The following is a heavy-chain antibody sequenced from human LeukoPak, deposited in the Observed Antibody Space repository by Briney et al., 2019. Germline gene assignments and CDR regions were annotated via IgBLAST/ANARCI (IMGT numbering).Heavy chain of an antibody. Sequence: GGSLRLSCAASGFTFSSYAMSWVRQAPGKGLEWVSAVSGNSGSIYYADFVKGRFTISRDNSKNTLYLQMNSLRAEDTAVYYCANGAVAGTGPDYWGQGTLVTVSS. CDR2: VSGNSGSI. J-gene: IGHJ4*02. V-gene: IGHV3-23*01. CDR1: GFTFSSYA. D-gene: IGHD6-19*01. CDR3: ANGAVAGTGPDY.